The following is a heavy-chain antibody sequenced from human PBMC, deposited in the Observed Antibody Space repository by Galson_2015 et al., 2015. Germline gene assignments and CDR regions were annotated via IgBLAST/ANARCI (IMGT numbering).Heavy chain of an antibody. CDR2: TFYRSRWYN. CDR3: ARLVGNGIIDY. Sequence: CAISGDSVSSDSASWNWFRQSPSRGFEWLGKTFYRSRWYNDYIPSVKSRIIINTDTSENQFSLHLNSVTPEDTAVYYCARLVGNGIIDYWGQGTLVTVSS. V-gene: IGHV6-1*01. D-gene: IGHD2-8*01. CDR1: GDSVSSDSAS. J-gene: IGHJ4*02.